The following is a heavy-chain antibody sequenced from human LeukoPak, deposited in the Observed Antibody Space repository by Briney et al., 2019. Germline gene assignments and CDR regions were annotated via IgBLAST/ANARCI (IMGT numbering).Heavy chain of an antibody. D-gene: IGHD2-15*01. V-gene: IGHV3-43*01. J-gene: IGHJ4*02. CDR1: GFTFDDYT. CDR2: LTWNADRT. CDR3: ARDIAVAATGGAFGY. Sequence: GGSLSLSCAASGFTFDDYTMYWVRQPPGQGLEWVSLLTWNADRTYYADSVKGRFTISRDNSKNSLYLQMNSLKIEDTALYYCARDIAVAATGGAFGYWGQGTLVTVSS.